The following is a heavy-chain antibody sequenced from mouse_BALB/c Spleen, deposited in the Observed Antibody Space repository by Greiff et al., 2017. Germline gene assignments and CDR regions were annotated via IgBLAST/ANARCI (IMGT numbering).Heavy chain of an antibody. J-gene: IGHJ3*01. CDR1: GFTFSSFG. CDR3: ANGFAY. Sequence: EVQLQESGGGLVQPGGSRKLSCAASGFTFSSFGMHWVRQAPEKGLEWVAYISSGSSTIYYADTVKGRFTISRDNPKNTLFLQMTSLRSEDTAMYYCANGFAYWGQGTLVTVSA. V-gene: IGHV5-17*02. CDR2: ISSGSSTI.